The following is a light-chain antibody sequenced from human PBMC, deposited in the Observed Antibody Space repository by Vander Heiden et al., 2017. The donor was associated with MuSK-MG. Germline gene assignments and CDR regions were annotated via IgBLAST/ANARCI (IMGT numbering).Light chain of an antibody. V-gene: IGLV2-14*01. CDR3: SSYTSSSARFV. J-gene: IGLJ1*01. CDR1: SSYVGGYNY. Sequence: QAALTQPAAVAGYPGQSITTSFTATSSYVGGYNYVSWYQQYPGNAPKLIIFEVSNRPSGVSNRFSGSKSGNTASPTISGLQAEDEAEYYCSSYTSSSARFVCGTGTKVTV. CDR2: EVS.